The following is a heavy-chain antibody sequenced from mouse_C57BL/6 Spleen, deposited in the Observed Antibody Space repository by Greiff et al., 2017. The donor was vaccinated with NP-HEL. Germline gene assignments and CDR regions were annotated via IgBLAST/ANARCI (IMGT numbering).Heavy chain of an antibody. V-gene: IGHV1-76*01. CDR2: IYPGSGNT. Sequence: VQLQQSGAELVRPGASVKLSCKASGYTFTDYYIHWVKQRPGQGLEWIARIYPGSGNTYYNEKFKGKATLTAEKSSSTAYMQLSSLTSEDSAVYFCARGSWGYWYFDGWGTGTTVTVSS. D-gene: IGHD4-1*01. CDR3: ARGSWGYWYFDG. CDR1: GYTFTDYY. J-gene: IGHJ1*03.